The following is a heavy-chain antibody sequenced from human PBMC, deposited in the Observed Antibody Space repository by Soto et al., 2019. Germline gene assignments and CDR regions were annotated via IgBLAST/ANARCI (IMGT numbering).Heavy chain of an antibody. J-gene: IGHJ6*02. CDR2: INSDGSST. Sequence: GGSLRLSCAASGFTFSSYWMHWVRQAPGKGLVWVSRINSDGSSTSYADSLKGRFTISRDNAKNTLYLQMNSLRAEDTAVYYCARGFMVVTNKDYYYGMDVWGQGTTVTVSS. V-gene: IGHV3-74*01. CDR1: GFTFSSYW. D-gene: IGHD2-15*01. CDR3: ARGFMVVTNKDYYYGMDV.